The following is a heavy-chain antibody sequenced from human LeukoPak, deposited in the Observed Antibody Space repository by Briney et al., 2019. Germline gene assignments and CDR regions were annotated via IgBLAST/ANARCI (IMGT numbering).Heavy chain of an antibody. Sequence: SETLSLTCAVYGGSFSGYYWSWIRQPPGKGLEWIGEINHSGSTNYNPSLKSRVTISVDTSKNQFSLKLSSVTAADTAVYYCARGPLEWLLSDAFDIWGQGTTVTVSS. CDR3: ARGPLEWLLSDAFDI. V-gene: IGHV4-34*01. CDR2: INHSGST. D-gene: IGHD3-3*01. CDR1: GGSFSGYY. J-gene: IGHJ3*02.